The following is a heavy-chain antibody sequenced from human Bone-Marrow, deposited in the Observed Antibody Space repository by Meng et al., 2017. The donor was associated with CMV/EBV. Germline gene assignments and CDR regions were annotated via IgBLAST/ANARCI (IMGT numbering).Heavy chain of an antibody. CDR1: GFTFRSYS. V-gene: IGHV3-48*04. CDR2: ISSSSSTI. CDR3: ARVEWGGYPYYYYYYGMDV. J-gene: IGHJ6*02. Sequence: LSLTCAASGFTFRSYSMNWVRQAPGKGLEWVSYISSSSSTIYYADSVKGRFTISRDNAKNSLYLQMNSLRAEDTAVYYCARVEWGGYPYYYYYYGMDVWGQGTTVTVSS. D-gene: IGHD3-3*01.